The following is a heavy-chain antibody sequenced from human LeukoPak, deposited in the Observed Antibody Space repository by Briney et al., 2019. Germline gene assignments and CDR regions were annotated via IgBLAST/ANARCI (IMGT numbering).Heavy chain of an antibody. CDR2: IGTKSGNT. CDR3: ARTPLGKMIAFDV. V-gene: IGHV1-18*01. J-gene: IGHJ3*01. D-gene: IGHD7-27*01. Sequence: ASVKVSYKPAGYTFTNDGIIPVRRAPGQGLEWMGWIGTKSGNTNYAPSFQARVTLTTDTSSTTAYMELRSLTSDDTAAYYCARTPLGKMIAFDVWCQERVVPVSS. CDR1: GYTFTNDG.